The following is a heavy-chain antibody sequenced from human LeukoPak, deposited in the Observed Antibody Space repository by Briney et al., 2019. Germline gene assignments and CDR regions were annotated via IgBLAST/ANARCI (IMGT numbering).Heavy chain of an antibody. Sequence: PGGSLRLSCAASGFTFSSYGMHWVRQAPGKGLEWVAVISYDGSNKYHADSVKGRFTISRDNSKNTLYLQMNSLRAEDTAVYYCAKDTRRYSSPTYFDYWGQGTLVTVSS. J-gene: IGHJ4*02. CDR3: AKDTRRYSSPTYFDY. D-gene: IGHD6-13*01. V-gene: IGHV3-30*18. CDR1: GFTFSSYG. CDR2: ISYDGSNK.